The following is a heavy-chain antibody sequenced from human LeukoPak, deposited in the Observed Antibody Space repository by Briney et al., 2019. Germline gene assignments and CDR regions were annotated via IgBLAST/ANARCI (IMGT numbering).Heavy chain of an antibody. V-gene: IGHV3-9*01. CDR2: ISWNSGSI. J-gene: IGHJ4*02. CDR3: AKDAYGSGSYQDY. Sequence: GGSLRLSCAASGFTFDDYAMHWVRQAPGKGLEWVSGISWNSGSIGYADSVKGRFTISRDNAKNSLYLQMNSLRAEDTALYYCAKDAYGSGSYQDYWGQGTLVTVSS. D-gene: IGHD3-10*01. CDR1: GFTFDDYA.